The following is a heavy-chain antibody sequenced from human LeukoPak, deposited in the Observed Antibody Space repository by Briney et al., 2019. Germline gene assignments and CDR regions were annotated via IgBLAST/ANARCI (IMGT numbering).Heavy chain of an antibody. V-gene: IGHV4-59*01. J-gene: IGHJ6*02. Sequence: SEILSLTCTVSGGSISSYYWSWIRQPPGKGLEWIGYIYYGENTNYNPSLKSRVTMSVDTSMNQFSLKLSSVTAADTAVYYCARVGGSNYYYYGMDVWGQGTTVTVSS. D-gene: IGHD2-15*01. CDR1: GGSISSYY. CDR2: IYYGENT. CDR3: ARVGGSNYYYYGMDV.